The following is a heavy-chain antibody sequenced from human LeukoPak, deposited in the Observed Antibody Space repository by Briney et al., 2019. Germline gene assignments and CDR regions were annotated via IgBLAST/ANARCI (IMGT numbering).Heavy chain of an antibody. J-gene: IGHJ4*02. CDR3: TTGRDYSNY. D-gene: IGHD4-11*01. Sequence: PGGSLRLSCAASGFTFSSYWMSWVRQAPGKGLEWVANITQGGSGKYHVDSVKGRFTISRDNSKNTLYLQMNSLRAEDTAVYYCTTGRDYSNYWGQGTLVTVSS. CDR2: ITQGGSGK. CDR1: GFTFSSYW. V-gene: IGHV3-7*05.